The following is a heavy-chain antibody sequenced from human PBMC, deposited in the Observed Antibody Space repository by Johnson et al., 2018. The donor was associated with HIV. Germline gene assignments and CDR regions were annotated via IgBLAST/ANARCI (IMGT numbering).Heavy chain of an antibody. Sequence: VQLVESGGGLIQPGGSLRLSCAASGFTVSSSYMSWVRQAPGKGLEWVSIIYSGGTTYYADSVKGRFTISRDNSKNTLYLQMNSLRTEDTAVYYCTTDGRWRLLPGAFDIWGQGTMVTVLS. D-gene: IGHD2-15*01. V-gene: IGHV3-53*01. CDR1: GFTVSSSY. J-gene: IGHJ3*02. CDR3: TTDGRWRLLPGAFDI. CDR2: IYSGGTT.